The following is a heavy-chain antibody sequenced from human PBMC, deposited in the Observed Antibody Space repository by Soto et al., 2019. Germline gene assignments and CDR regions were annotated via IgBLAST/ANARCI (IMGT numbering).Heavy chain of an antibody. CDR1: GFTFSNYW. Sequence: VGSLRLSCAASGFTFSNYWMNWVRQAPGKGLEWVAGINQDGSNKDYMDSVKGRFTISRDNSKNTLYLQMNSLRAEDTAVYYCAKNLWDSGYDSFDYWGQGTLVTVSS. D-gene: IGHD5-12*01. J-gene: IGHJ4*02. CDR3: AKNLWDSGYDSFDY. CDR2: INQDGSNK. V-gene: IGHV3-7*01.